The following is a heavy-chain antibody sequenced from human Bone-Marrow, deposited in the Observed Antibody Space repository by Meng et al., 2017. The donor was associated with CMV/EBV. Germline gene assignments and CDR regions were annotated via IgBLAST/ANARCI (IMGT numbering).Heavy chain of an antibody. V-gene: IGHV3-49*04. D-gene: IGHD3-22*01. CDR1: GFTFGDYA. CDR2: IRSKAYGGTT. Sequence: GGSLRLSCTASGFTFGDYAMSWVRQAPGKGLEWVGFIRSKAYGGTTEYAASVKGRFTISRDDSKSIAYLQMNSLKTEDTAVYYCTRAQYYYDSSGYLYWGQGTLVTVSS. J-gene: IGHJ4*02. CDR3: TRAQYYYDSSGYLY.